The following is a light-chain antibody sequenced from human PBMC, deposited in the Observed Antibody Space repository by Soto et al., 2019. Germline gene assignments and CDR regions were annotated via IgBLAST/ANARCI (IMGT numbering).Light chain of an antibody. CDR1: QNVRRN. CDR3: QHYNVWPPWT. CDR2: GAI. Sequence: EIVMTQSPATLSVSPEDRVTLSCRASQNVRRNIAWYQQKPGQAPSLLIFGAITMATGIPARFSGSGSGTEFTLTISSLQSEDSAIYYCQHYNVWPPWTFGQGTKV. J-gene: IGKJ1*01. V-gene: IGKV3-15*01.